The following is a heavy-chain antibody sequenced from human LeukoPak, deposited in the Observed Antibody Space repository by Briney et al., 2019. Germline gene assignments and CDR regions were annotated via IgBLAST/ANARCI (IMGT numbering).Heavy chain of an antibody. D-gene: IGHD4-17*01. Sequence: SETPSLTCTVSGGSISSGSYYWSWIRQPAGKGLEWIGRIYTSGSTNYNPSLKSRVTISVDTSKNQFPLKLSSVTAADTAVYYCARESELYGDDDYWGQGTLVTVSS. CDR3: ARESELYGDDDY. V-gene: IGHV4-61*02. CDR2: IYTSGST. CDR1: GGSISSGSYY. J-gene: IGHJ4*02.